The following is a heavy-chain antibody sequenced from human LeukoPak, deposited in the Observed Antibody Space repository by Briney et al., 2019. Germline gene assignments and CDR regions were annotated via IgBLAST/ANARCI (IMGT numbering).Heavy chain of an antibody. Sequence: GGSLRLSCAASGFTFSSYSMNWVRQAPGKGLEWVSYISSSSSTIYYADSVKGRFTISRDNAKNSLYLQMNSLRAEDTAVYYCAREAPTIFGVVTLAFDIWGQGTMVTVSS. D-gene: IGHD3-3*01. CDR2: ISSSSSTI. CDR3: AREAPTIFGVVTLAFDI. J-gene: IGHJ3*02. V-gene: IGHV3-48*01. CDR1: GFTFSSYS.